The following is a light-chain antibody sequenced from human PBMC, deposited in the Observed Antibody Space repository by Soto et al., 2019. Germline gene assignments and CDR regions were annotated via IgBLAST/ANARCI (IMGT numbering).Light chain of an antibody. Sequence: QSALTQPASLSGSPGQSITISCTGTSSDIGSSNDVSWYQQHPGKAPKLMIFDVSYRPSGISDRFSGSKSGNTASLTISGLQPEDEADYYCSSYGASSTLFGGGTKVTVL. J-gene: IGLJ3*02. CDR2: DVS. V-gene: IGLV2-14*03. CDR3: SSYGASSTL. CDR1: SSDIGSSND.